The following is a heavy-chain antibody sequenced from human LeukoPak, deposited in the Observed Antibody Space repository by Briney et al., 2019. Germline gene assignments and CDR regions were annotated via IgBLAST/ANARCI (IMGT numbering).Heavy chain of an antibody. CDR3: ARGGWFGEFSHFDY. J-gene: IGHJ4*02. V-gene: IGHV1-2*02. D-gene: IGHD3-10*01. CDR1: GYTFTGYY. Sequence: ASVKVSCKASGYTFTGYYLHWVRQAPGQGFEWMGWINPNSGGTNYAQKFQGRVTMTRDTSISTAYMELSRLRSDDTAVYYWARGGWFGEFSHFDYWGQGTLVTVSS. CDR2: INPNSGGT.